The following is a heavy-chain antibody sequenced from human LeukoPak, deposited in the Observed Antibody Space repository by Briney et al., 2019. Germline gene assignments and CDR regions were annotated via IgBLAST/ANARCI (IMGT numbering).Heavy chain of an antibody. V-gene: IGHV3-9*01. CDR1: GFTFDDYA. CDR2: ISWNSGSI. Sequence: PGRSLRLSCAASGFTFDDYAMHWVRQAPGKGLEWVSGISWNSGSIGYADSVKGRFTISRDNAKNSLYLQMNSLRSDDTAVYYCARDSPPNYDFWSGYPSGGHDYWGQGTLVTVSS. J-gene: IGHJ4*02. D-gene: IGHD3-3*01. CDR3: ARDSPPNYDFWSGYPSGGHDY.